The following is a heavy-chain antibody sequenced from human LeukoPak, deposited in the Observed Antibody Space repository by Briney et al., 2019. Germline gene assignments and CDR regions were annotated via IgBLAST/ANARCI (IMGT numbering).Heavy chain of an antibody. D-gene: IGHD3-9*01. J-gene: IGHJ4*02. CDR1: GFTFSSYA. CDR2: ISYDGSNK. CDR3: ARGLTYYDILTGYYPRFDY. V-gene: IGHV3-30*04. Sequence: PGGSLRLSCAASGFTFSSYAMHWVRQAPGKGLEWVAVISYDGSNKYYADSVKGRFTISRDNSKNTLYLQMNSLRAEDTAVYYCARGLTYYDILTGYYPRFDYWGQGTLVTVSS.